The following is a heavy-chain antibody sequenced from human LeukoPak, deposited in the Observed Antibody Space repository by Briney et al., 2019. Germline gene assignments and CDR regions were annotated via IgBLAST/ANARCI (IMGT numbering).Heavy chain of an antibody. J-gene: IGHJ4*02. Sequence: GGSLRLSCAASGFTFSSYAMSWVRQAPGKGLEWVSTISGSGGSTFYADSVKGRFTISRDNSKNTLYLQMNSLRAEDTAVYYCAQTPHGSGRTFDYRGQGTLVTVS. D-gene: IGHD6-19*01. CDR1: GFTFSSYA. CDR3: AQTPHGSGRTFDY. V-gene: IGHV3-23*01. CDR2: ISGSGGST.